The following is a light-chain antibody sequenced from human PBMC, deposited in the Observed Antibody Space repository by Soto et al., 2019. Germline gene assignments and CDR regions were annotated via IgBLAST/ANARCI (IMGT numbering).Light chain of an antibody. CDR2: DAS. J-gene: IGKJ1*01. Sequence: DIQMTQSPSTLFGSVGDGVTITCRASQTISTWLAWYQQKPGKAPELLIYDASTLESGVPSRFSGSGSGTEFSLTISSLQPDDFATFYCQQYSSFSRTFGQGTEVDIK. CDR1: QTISTW. V-gene: IGKV1-5*01. CDR3: QQYSSFSRT.